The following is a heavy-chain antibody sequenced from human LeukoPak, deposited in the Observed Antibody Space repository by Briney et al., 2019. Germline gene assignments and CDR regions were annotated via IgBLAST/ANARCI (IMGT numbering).Heavy chain of an antibody. J-gene: IGHJ5*02. CDR1: GYTFTIYG. CDR3: ERDSRQWLVPQGWFEP. Sequence: ASVTVSFTASGYTFTIYGISWVRQAPGQGLEWMGGIGAYNGNTNYSQKLQGRVTMTTDATTSTAYMELRSMRSDDTAVSYYERDSRQWLVPQGWFEPWGERNLVTVSS. V-gene: IGHV1-18*01. CDR2: IGAYNGNT. D-gene: IGHD6-19*01.